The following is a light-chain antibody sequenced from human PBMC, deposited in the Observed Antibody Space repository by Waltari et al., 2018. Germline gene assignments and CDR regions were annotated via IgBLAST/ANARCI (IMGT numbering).Light chain of an antibody. CDR2: KDT. V-gene: IGLV3-10*01. CDR3: YSAEISGKLWA. J-gene: IGLJ3*02. CDR1: ALPKKY. Sequence: SYELTQSPSVSVSPGQTATITCSGDALPKKYAYWYQQKSGQAPVLVIYKDTKRPSGITEKFSGSSTGTMATLTISGAQVEDEGDYYCYSAEISGKLWAFGGGTKLTVL.